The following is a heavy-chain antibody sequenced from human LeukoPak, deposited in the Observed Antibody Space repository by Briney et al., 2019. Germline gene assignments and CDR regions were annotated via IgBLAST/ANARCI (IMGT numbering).Heavy chain of an antibody. Sequence: AGSLRLSCAASGFPFSSHWLNWVRQAPGKGLEWVANIKQDGSEKYYVDSVKGRFTISRDNAKNSLYLQMNSLRAEDTAVYYCASGSGWVFDNWGQGTLVTVSS. CDR2: IKQDGSEK. CDR3: ASGSGWVFDN. CDR1: GFPFSSHW. J-gene: IGHJ4*02. V-gene: IGHV3-7*01. D-gene: IGHD6-19*01.